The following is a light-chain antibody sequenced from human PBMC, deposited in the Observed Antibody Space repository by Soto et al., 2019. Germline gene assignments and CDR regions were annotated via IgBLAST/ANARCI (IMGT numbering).Light chain of an antibody. CDR1: QNIRSD. J-gene: IGKJ5*01. CDR3: QQYSNWT. V-gene: IGKV3-15*01. Sequence: AMTQSAATLYVSPGERVTLSCRASQNIRSDLAWYQQKPGQAPRLLMYGASISATGIPARFSGSGSGTDFTLTISSLQSEDLALYFCQQYSNWTFGQGTRLEI. CDR2: GAS.